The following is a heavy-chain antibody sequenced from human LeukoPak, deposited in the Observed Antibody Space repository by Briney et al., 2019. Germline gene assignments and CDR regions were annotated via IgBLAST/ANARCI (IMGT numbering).Heavy chain of an antibody. CDR3: AKVSQWQHYYFDY. J-gene: IGHJ4*02. CDR2: ISGNGGTT. Sequence: GGSLRLSCAVSGLTFSSYSMNWVRQAPGKGLEWVSTISGNGGTTYYADSVKGRFTISRDNSKNTLYLQMNSLRAEDTAVYYCAKVSQWQHYYFDYWGQGTLVTVSS. CDR1: GLTFSSYS. V-gene: IGHV3-23*01. D-gene: IGHD6-19*01.